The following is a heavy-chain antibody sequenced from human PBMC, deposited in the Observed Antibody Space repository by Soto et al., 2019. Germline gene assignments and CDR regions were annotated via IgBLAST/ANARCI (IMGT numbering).Heavy chain of an antibody. D-gene: IGHD6-13*01. CDR1: GGSISSGGYY. CDR3: AREGDSSSFDY. V-gene: IGHV4-61*08. Sequence: PSETLSLTCTVSGGSISSGGYYWSWIRQHPGKGLEWIGYIYYSGSTNYNPSLKSRVTISVDTSKNQFSLKLSSVTAADTAVYYCAREGDSSSFDYWGQGTLVTVSS. J-gene: IGHJ4*02. CDR2: IYYSGST.